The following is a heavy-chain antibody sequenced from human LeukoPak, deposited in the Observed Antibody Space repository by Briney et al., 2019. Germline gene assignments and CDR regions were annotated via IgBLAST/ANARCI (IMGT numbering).Heavy chain of an antibody. CDR1: GFTFDDYG. CDR3: ARDGGYCSGGSCNNWFDP. Sequence: GGSLRLSCAASGFTFDDYGMSWVRQAPGKGLEWLANIKEDGTGKNHVDSVKGRFTISRDNAKNSLYLQMNSLRAEDTAVYYCARDGGYCSGGSCNNWFDPWGQGTLVTVSS. CDR2: IKEDGTGK. J-gene: IGHJ5*02. V-gene: IGHV3-7*01. D-gene: IGHD2-15*01.